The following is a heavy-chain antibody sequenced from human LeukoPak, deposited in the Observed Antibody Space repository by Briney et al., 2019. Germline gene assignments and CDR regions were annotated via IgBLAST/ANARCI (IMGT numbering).Heavy chain of an antibody. CDR3: ARWNLRSGYYTVDY. Sequence: SETLSLTCTVSGGSISSGSYYWSWIRQPAGKGLEWIGRIYTSGSTNYNPSLKSRVTISVDTSKNQFSLKLSSVTAADTAVYYCARWNLRSGYYTVDYWGQGTLVTVSS. J-gene: IGHJ4*02. V-gene: IGHV4-61*02. CDR1: GGSISSGSYY. CDR2: IYTSGST. D-gene: IGHD3-3*01.